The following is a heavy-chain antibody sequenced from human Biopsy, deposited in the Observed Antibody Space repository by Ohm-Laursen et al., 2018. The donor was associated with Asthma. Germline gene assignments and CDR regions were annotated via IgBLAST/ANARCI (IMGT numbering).Heavy chain of an antibody. V-gene: IGHV3-30*03. J-gene: IGHJ4*02. D-gene: IGHD6-6*01. CDR1: GFTVSRDH. Sequence: SLRLSCAASGFTVSRDHMFWVRQAPGKGLEWVAVLSYNGNNKYYADSVRGRLTISRDNSENTLYLQMNSLRVEDTAVYYCARGDWYGSASNGYWGQGTLVTVSA. CDR3: ARGDWYGSASNGY. CDR2: LSYNGNNK.